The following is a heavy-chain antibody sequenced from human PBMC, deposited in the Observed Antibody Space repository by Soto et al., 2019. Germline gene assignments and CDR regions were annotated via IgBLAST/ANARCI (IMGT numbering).Heavy chain of an antibody. J-gene: IGHJ4*02. CDR2: IYYSGST. D-gene: IGHD4-17*01. CDR1: GGSISSGGYY. V-gene: IGHV4-31*03. Sequence: QVQLQESGPGLVKPSQTLSLTCTVSGGSISSGGYYWSWIRQHPGKGLEWIGYIYYSGSTYYNPSLKSRVIISVDTSKNQCSLKLSSVPAADTAVYYCARSSPSTVTTFHYWGQGTLVTVSS. CDR3: ARSSPSTVTTFHY.